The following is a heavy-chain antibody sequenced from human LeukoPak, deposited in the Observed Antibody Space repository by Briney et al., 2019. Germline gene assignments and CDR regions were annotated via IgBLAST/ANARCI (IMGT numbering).Heavy chain of an antibody. D-gene: IGHD3-3*01. CDR1: GFTLSNYW. V-gene: IGHV3-74*01. CDR3: ARVHDFWSGYYHFDY. Sequence: PGGSLRLSCAASGFTLSNYWMHWVRQAPGKGLVWVSRINSDGSSTSYADSVKGRFTTSRDNAKNTLYLQMNSLRAEDTAVYYCARVHDFWSGYYHFDYWGQGTLVTVSS. J-gene: IGHJ4*02. CDR2: INSDGSST.